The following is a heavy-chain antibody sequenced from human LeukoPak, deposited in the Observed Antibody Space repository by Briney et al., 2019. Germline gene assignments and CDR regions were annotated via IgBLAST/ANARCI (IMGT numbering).Heavy chain of an antibody. V-gene: IGHV3-30*04. J-gene: IGHJ4*02. D-gene: IGHD1-26*01. Sequence: PGGSLRLSCAASGFTFSSYAMHWGRQAPGKGLEWVAVISYDGSNKYYADSVKGRFTISRDNSKNTLYLQMNSLRAEDTAVYYCAKKGGIYWGQGALVTVSS. CDR1: GFTFSSYA. CDR2: ISYDGSNK. CDR3: AKKGGIY.